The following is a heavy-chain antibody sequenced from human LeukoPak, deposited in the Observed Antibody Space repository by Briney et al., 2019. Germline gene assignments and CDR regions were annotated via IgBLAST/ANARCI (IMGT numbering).Heavy chain of an antibody. CDR2: ISGSGGST. Sequence: GGSLRLSCAASGFTFSSYAMSWDRQAPGKGLEWVSAISGSGGSTYYADSVKGRFTISRDNSKNTLYLQMNSLRAEDTAVYYCAKDLWGGYDFDYWGQGTLVTVSS. V-gene: IGHV3-23*01. CDR3: AKDLWGGYDFDY. CDR1: GFTFSSYA. J-gene: IGHJ4*02. D-gene: IGHD3-16*01.